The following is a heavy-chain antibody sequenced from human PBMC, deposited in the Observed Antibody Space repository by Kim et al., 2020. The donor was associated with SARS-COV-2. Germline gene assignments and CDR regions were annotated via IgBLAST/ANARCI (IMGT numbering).Heavy chain of an antibody. Sequence: GGSLRLSCVASGFAFSTYAMSWVRQAPGKGPEWVSGISASGSTSYYADTVRGRFTISRDNLQDTIHLQMDRLRVEDTAIYYCAKTFGFWDNGDQRYYYH. J-gene: IGHJ6*03. D-gene: IGHD3-16*01. CDR3: AKTFGFWDNGDQRYYYH. CDR1: GFAFSTYA. CDR2: ISASGSTS. V-gene: IGHV3-23*01.